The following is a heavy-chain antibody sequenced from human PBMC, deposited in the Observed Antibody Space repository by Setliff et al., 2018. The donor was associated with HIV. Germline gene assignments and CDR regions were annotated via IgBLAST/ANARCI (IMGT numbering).Heavy chain of an antibody. CDR1: GYSISSGYF. V-gene: IGHV4-38-2*01. J-gene: IGHJ4*02. CDR2: INQSGNS. Sequence: CAVSGYSISSGYFWSWIRQFPGRGLEWITEINQSGNSNHNPSLKSRVTVSVDLSKNQFSLTLNSVTAADTAVYYCVRRPMIRGKPFDLWGQGTQVTVSS. CDR3: VRRPMIRGKPFDL. D-gene: IGHD3-10*01.